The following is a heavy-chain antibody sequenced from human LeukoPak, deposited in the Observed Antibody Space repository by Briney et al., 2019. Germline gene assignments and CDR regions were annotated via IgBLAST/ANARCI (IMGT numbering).Heavy chain of an antibody. J-gene: IGHJ4*02. CDR1: GITLSELW. CDR3: VGGYGWLPDY. CDR2: IKQDGSEK. D-gene: IGHD6-19*01. V-gene: IGHV3-7*04. Sequence: PGGSLRLSCAGYGITLSELWMNWVRQVPGKGLEWVDNIKQDGSEKKYVDSVKGRFTISRDNAKNSVYLQMNSLRADDTAVYYCVGGYGWLPDYWGQGALVTVSS.